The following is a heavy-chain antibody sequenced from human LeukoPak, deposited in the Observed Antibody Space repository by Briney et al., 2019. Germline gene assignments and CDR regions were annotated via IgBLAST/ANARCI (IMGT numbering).Heavy chain of an antibody. CDR1: GDSISSSNW. Sequence: SETLSLTCTVSGDSISSSNWWSWVRQPPGKGLEWIGEIYHSGRTNYNPSLKSRLTILVEKSKNQFSLKLSSVTAADTAVYYCARDRSVSGYDWVYYYYYMDVWGKGTTVTISS. J-gene: IGHJ6*03. D-gene: IGHD5-12*01. CDR2: IYHSGRT. V-gene: IGHV4-4*02. CDR3: ARDRSVSGYDWVYYYYYMDV.